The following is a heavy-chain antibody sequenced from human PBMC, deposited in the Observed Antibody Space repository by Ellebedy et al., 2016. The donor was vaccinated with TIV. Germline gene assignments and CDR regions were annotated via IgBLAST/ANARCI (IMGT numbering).Heavy chain of an antibody. CDR1: GFTFSSYG. Sequence: GESLKISCAASGFTFSSYGMHWVRQAPGKGLEWVAFIRYDGSNKYYADSVKGRFTISRDNSKNTLYLQMNSLRAEDTAVYYCAKDPEGVITMVRGVIDPYYYYGMDVWGQGTTVTVSS. V-gene: IGHV3-30*02. CDR2: IRYDGSNK. J-gene: IGHJ6*02. CDR3: AKDPEGVITMVRGVIDPYYYYGMDV. D-gene: IGHD3-10*01.